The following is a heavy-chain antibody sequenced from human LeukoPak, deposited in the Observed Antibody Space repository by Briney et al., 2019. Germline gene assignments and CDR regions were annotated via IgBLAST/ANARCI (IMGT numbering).Heavy chain of an antibody. Sequence: GGSLRLSCAASGFTVSSNYMTWVRQAPGKGLEWVSTIYTGGNTYYAASVKGRFTISRDFSKNTVFLHMNSLRAEDTAMYYCARGDDSGYYDYFDYWGQGALVTVSS. CDR1: GFTVSSNY. CDR2: IYTGGNT. J-gene: IGHJ4*02. CDR3: ARGDDSGYYDYFDY. V-gene: IGHV3-53*01. D-gene: IGHD3-22*01.